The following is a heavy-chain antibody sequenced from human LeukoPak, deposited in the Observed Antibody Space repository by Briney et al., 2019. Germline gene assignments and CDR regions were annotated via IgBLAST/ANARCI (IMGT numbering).Heavy chain of an antibody. CDR3: ARPDDYGGKPSAFDI. J-gene: IGHJ3*02. V-gene: IGHV5-51*01. CDR2: IYPGDSNT. Sequence: HGESLKISCKGSGYSFTSYWIGWVRQMPGKGLEWMGIIYPGDSNTRYSPSFQGQVTISADKSITTAYLQWNSLKASDTAMYYCARPDDYGGKPSAFDIWGQGTMVTVSS. D-gene: IGHD4-23*01. CDR1: GYSFTSYW.